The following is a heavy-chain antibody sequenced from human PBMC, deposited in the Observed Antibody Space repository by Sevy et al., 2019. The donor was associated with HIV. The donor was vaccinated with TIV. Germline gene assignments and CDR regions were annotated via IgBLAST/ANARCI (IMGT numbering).Heavy chain of an antibody. CDR2: MYSDGST. J-gene: IGHJ4*02. Sequence: GGSLRPSCAASGFPVSSNYMSWVRQAPGKGLEWVSVMYSDGSTYHADSVKGRFTISRDNSKNTLYLQMNSLRVEDTAVYYCARGKSGYGYGLDYWGQGTLVTVSS. V-gene: IGHV3-66*01. CDR3: ARGKSGYGYGLDY. D-gene: IGHD5-18*01. CDR1: GFPVSSNY.